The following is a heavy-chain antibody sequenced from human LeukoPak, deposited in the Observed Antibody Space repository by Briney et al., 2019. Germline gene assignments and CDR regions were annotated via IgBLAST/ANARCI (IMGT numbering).Heavy chain of an antibody. CDR3: ARGVGNYGAYYFDY. Sequence: GGSLRLSCAASGFTFSDFAMNWVRQAPGKGLEWVSSISSSGSYIYYADSLKGRFTISRANVKNSLYLQMNSLRAEDTAVYYCARGVGNYGAYYFDYWGQGTLVTVSS. CDR1: GFTFSDFA. J-gene: IGHJ4*02. V-gene: IGHV3-21*01. CDR2: ISSSGSYI. D-gene: IGHD4-11*01.